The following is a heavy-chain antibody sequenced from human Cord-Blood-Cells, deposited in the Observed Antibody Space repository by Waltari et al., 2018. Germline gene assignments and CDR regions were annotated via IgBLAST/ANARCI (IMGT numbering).Heavy chain of an antibody. Sequence: QVQLVQSGAEVKKPGSSVKVSCKASGGTFSSYAISWVRQAPGQGLEWMGGIIPILSVANYAQKSQGRVTITADKSTITACMELRGLRSEETAVYYCARDLVTGDRWAKDYGRQGTLVTVSS. CDR2: IIPILSVA. CDR3: ARDLVTGDRWAKDY. J-gene: IGHJ4*02. V-gene: IGHV1-69*10. D-gene: IGHD2-21*02. CDR1: GGTFSSYA.